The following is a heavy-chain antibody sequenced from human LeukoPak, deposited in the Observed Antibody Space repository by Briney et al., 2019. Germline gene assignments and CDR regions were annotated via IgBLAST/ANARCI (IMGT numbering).Heavy chain of an antibody. CDR1: GYSFTSYW. Sequence: GESRQISCKGFGYSFTSYWIGWVRQMPGKGLEWMGIIYPGDSDTRYSPSFQGQVTISADKSISTAYLQWSSLKASDTAMYYCASLVNGGYRYFDYGGQGTLVTVSS. CDR3: ASLVNGGYRYFDY. J-gene: IGHJ4*02. V-gene: IGHV5-51*01. CDR2: IYPGDSDT. D-gene: IGHD5-12*01.